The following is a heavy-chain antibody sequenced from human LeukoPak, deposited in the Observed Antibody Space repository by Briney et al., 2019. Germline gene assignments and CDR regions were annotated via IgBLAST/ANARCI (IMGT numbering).Heavy chain of an antibody. Sequence: SETLSLTCGVSGGSITNTNYWTWVRQPPGKGLEWIGEVNLQGTTNYNPSLMGRVDISVDTSENHISLQLPSVTAAATAVYCAREGGPYRPLDYSGQGTLVTVSS. CDR2: VNLQGTT. CDR3: AREGGPYRPLDY. V-gene: IGHV4-4*02. CDR1: GGSITNTNY. J-gene: IGHJ4*02.